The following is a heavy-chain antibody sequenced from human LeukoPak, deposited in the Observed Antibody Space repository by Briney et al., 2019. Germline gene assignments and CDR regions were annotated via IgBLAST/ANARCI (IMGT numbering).Heavy chain of an antibody. D-gene: IGHD2-21*01. V-gene: IGHV3-7*01. CDR1: GFTFSSYE. CDR3: ARDRYFSI. CDR2: IKEDGSER. J-gene: IGHJ3*02. Sequence: GGSLRLSCAASGFTFSSYEMNWVRQAPGKGLEWVANIKEDGSERYYVDSVKGRFTISRDNAENSLYLQMNSLRVEDTAVYYCARDRYFSIWGQGTMVIVSS.